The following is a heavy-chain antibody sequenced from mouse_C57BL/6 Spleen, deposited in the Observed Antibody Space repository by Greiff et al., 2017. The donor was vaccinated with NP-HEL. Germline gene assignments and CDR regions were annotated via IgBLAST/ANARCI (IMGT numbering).Heavy chain of an antibody. J-gene: IGHJ4*01. V-gene: IGHV1-80*01. D-gene: IGHD2-4*01. CDR2: IYPGDGDT. CDR1: GYAFSSYW. Sequence: QVQLQQSGAELVKPGASVKISCKAPGYAFSSYWMNWVKQRPGKGLEWIGQIYPGDGDTNYNGKFKGKATLTADKSSSTAYMQLSSLTSEDSAVYFCAREDYDEGYYAMDYWGQGTSVTVSS. CDR3: AREDYDEGYYAMDY.